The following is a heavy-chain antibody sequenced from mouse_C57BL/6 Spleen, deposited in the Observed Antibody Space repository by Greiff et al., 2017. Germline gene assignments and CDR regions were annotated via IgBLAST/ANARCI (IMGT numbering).Heavy chain of an antibody. CDR3: ATSRSTYVGVDD. Sequence: QVQLQQPGAELVMPGASVKLSCKASGYTFTSYWMHWVKQRPGHGLEWIGEIDPSDSYTNYNQKFKGKAILTVDKSSNTAYMQLSSLTSEASAVFYCATSRSTYVGVDDWGTGTSVTVSS. V-gene: IGHV1-69*01. J-gene: IGHJ1*03. CDR1: GYTFTSYW. CDR2: IDPSDSYT. D-gene: IGHD5-1*01.